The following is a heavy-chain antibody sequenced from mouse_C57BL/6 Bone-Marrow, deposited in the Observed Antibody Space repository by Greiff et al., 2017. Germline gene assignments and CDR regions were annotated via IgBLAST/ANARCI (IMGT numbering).Heavy chain of an antibody. CDR2: IYTGDGDT. D-gene: IGHD1-1*01. J-gene: IGHJ2*01. CDR3: ARDYYGTPDYFDY. V-gene: IGHV1-82*01. Sequence: VQLQQSGPELVKPGASVKISCTASGYAFSSSWMNWVQQRPGKGLEWIGRIYTGDGDTNSNGKFEGKATLTAAKSSSTAYMQHSSLTSEDSAVYFCARDYYGTPDYFDYWGQGTTLTVSS. CDR1: GYAFSSSW.